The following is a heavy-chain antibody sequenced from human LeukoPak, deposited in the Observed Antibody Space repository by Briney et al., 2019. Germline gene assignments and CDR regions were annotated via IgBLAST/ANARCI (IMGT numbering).Heavy chain of an antibody. D-gene: IGHD5-18*01. CDR1: GYTFTTYD. Sequence: ASVKVSCKASGYTFTTYDINWVRQATGQGLEWMGWMDPNSGNTGYAQRFQGRVTMTRDTSISTAYMELNSLTSEDTAVYYCAKNVRDTGTFDYWGQGTLVTVSS. CDR3: AKNVRDTGTFDY. V-gene: IGHV1-8*01. CDR2: MDPNSGNT. J-gene: IGHJ4*02.